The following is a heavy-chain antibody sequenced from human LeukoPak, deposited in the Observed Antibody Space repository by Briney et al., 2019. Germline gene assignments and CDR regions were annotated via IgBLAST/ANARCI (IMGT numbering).Heavy chain of an antibody. CDR1: GFTFSNYA. CDR2: ISGSGDST. J-gene: IGHJ6*04. CDR3: AELGITMIGGV. V-gene: IGHV3-23*01. D-gene: IGHD3-10*02. Sequence: GGSLRLSCAASGFTFSNYAMNWVRQAPGKGLEWVSVISGSGDSTYYADSVKGRFTISRDNSKNTLYLQMNSLRAEDTAVYYCAELGITMIGGVWGKGTTVTISS.